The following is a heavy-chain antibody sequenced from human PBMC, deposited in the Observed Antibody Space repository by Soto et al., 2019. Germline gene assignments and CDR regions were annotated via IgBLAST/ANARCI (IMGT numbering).Heavy chain of an antibody. J-gene: IGHJ3*02. CDR2: IRNEANSYTA. D-gene: IGHD2-15*01. V-gene: IGHV3-72*01. CDR1: GFTFSDYY. Sequence: EVQLVESGGGLVQPGGSLRLSCAASGFTFSDYYMDWVRQAPGKGLDWVGRIRNEANSYTAEYAASVKGRFTMSRDDSKNSLYLQMNSLKTEDTAVYYCTRVPTPVPAPIDIWGQGTMVTVSS. CDR3: TRVPTPVPAPIDI.